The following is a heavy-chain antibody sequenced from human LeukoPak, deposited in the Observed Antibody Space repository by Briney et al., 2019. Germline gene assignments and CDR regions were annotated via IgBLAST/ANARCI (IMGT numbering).Heavy chain of an antibody. Sequence: EASVKVSCKASGYTFTSYDINWVRQATGQGLEWMGWMNPNSGNTGYAQKFQGRVTMTRDTSTSTVYMELSSLRSEDTAVYYCARGSTVPIWSGYYTAPEGPFDYWGQGTLVTVSS. J-gene: IGHJ4*02. V-gene: IGHV1-8*01. CDR3: ARGSTVPIWSGYYTAPEGPFDY. CDR1: GYTFTSYD. CDR2: MNPNSGNT. D-gene: IGHD3-3*01.